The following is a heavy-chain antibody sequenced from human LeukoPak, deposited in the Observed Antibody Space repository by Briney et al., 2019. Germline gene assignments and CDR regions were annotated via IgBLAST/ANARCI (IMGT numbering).Heavy chain of an antibody. J-gene: IGHJ4*02. CDR3: ARGIAAAGTYY. CDR2: ITNSGNSK. V-gene: IGHV3-48*01. Sequence: GGSLRLSCAASEFTFSSYSMNWVRQAPGKGLEWVSYITNSGNSKSYADSVKGRFTISRDNTKNSLYLQMNGLRAEDTAVYYCARGIAAAGTYYWGQGTLVTVSS. D-gene: IGHD6-13*01. CDR1: EFTFSSYS.